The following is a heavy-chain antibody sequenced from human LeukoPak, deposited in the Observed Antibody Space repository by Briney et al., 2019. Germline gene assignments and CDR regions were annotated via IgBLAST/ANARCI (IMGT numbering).Heavy chain of an antibody. CDR2: IYPGDSDT. CDR3: ARQYCSSTSCYWGYYMDV. Sequence: GESLKISCKGSGYSFTSYWIGWVRQMPGKGLEWMGIIYPGDSDTRYSPSFQGQVTISADKSISTAYLQWSSLKASDTAMYYCARQYCSSTSCYWGYYMDVWGKGTTVTVFS. V-gene: IGHV5-51*01. J-gene: IGHJ6*03. D-gene: IGHD2-2*01. CDR1: GYSFTSYW.